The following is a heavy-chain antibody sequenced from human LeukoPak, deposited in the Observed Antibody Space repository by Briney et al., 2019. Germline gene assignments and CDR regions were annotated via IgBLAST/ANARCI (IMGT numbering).Heavy chain of an antibody. J-gene: IGHJ3*02. CDR3: ARDGPGWPDDDAFDI. CDR2: ITSGSIYT. D-gene: IGHD6-19*01. CDR1: GFTFSTYS. Sequence: GGSMILSCEAAGFTFSTYSINWVRKAPGKGLEWISSITSGSIYTYYADPVKGRFTISRDNAKNSLYLQVNSLRVEDTAFYYCARDGPGWPDDDAFDIWGQGTLVTVSS. V-gene: IGHV3-21*01.